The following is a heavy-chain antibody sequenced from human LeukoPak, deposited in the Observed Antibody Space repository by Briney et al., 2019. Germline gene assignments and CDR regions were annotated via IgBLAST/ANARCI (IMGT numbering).Heavy chain of an antibody. V-gene: IGHV3-48*02. CDR3: ARSYHDFLTGYYTAWDLDY. CDR1: GFTFSSYS. J-gene: IGHJ4*02. Sequence: PGGSLRLSCAASGFTFSSYSMNWVRQAPGKGLEWVSYISGSSSTIHYADSVKGRFTISRDNAKNSLYLQMNSLRDEDTAVYYCARSYHDFLTGYYTAWDLDYWGQGTLVTVSP. D-gene: IGHD3-9*01. CDR2: ISGSSSTI.